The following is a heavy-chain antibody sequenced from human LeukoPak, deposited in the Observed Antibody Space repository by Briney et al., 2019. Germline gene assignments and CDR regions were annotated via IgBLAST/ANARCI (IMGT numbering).Heavy chain of an antibody. D-gene: IGHD6-6*01. CDR1: GFTFSSYW. V-gene: IGHV3-7*01. CDR3: ARDEPEYSSSSRGPFDY. Sequence: PGGSLRLSCAASGFTFSSYWMSWVRQAPGKGLEWVANIKQDGSEKYYVDSVKGRFTISRDNAKNSLYLQMNSLRAEDTAVYYCARDEPEYSSSSRGPFDYWGQGTLVTVSS. J-gene: IGHJ4*02. CDR2: IKQDGSEK.